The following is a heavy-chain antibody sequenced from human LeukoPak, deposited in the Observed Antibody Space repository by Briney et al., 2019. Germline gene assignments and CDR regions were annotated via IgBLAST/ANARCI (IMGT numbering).Heavy chain of an antibody. V-gene: IGHV1-69*04. Sequence: APVKVSCKASGGTFSNYAITWVRQAPGQGLEWMGRVIPMLGIATYAQKFQGRVTISADKITSTAYMEVSSLRSDDTAVYYCARNQGRGSSRYVLADYYYGLDVWGQGTTVTVSS. CDR2: VIPMLGIA. D-gene: IGHD6-13*01. J-gene: IGHJ6*02. CDR3: ARNQGRGSSRYVLADYYYGLDV. CDR1: GGTFSNYA.